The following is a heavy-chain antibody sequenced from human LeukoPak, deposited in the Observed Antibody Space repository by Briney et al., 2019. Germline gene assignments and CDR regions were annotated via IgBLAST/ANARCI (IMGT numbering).Heavy chain of an antibody. J-gene: IGHJ3*02. CDR2: IRYDGSNK. Sequence: PGGSLRLSCAASGFTFSSYGMHWVRQAPGKGLEWVAFIRYDGSNKYYADSVKGRFTISRDNSKNTLYLQMNSLRAEDTAVYYCARVLEWLLWSDAFDIWGQGTMVTVSS. V-gene: IGHV3-30*02. D-gene: IGHD3-3*01. CDR3: ARVLEWLLWSDAFDI. CDR1: GFTFSSYG.